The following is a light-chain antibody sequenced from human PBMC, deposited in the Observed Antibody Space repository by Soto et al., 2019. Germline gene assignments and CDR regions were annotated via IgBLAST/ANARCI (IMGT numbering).Light chain of an antibody. CDR2: AAS. CDR3: QQSYSTPVH. V-gene: IGKV1-39*01. Sequence: DIQMTQSPSSLSASVGDRVTITCRASQSISSYLNWYQQKPGKAPELLIYAASSLQSGVPSRFSGSGSGTDFTLTISSLQPEDFATYYCQQSYSTPVHFGQGTKLEIK. J-gene: IGKJ2*01. CDR1: QSISSY.